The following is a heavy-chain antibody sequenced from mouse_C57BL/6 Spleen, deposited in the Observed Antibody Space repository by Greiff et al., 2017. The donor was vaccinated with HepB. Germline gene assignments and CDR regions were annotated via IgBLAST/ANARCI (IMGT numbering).Heavy chain of an antibody. D-gene: IGHD1-1*01. V-gene: IGHV5-12*01. J-gene: IGHJ3*01. Sequence: EVMLVESGGGLVQPGGSLKLSCAASGFTFSDYYMYWVRQTPEKRLEWVAYISNGGGSTYYPDTVKGRFTISRDNAKNTLYLQMSRLKSEDTAMYYCASALLRYSAWFAYWGQGTLVTVPA. CDR1: GFTFSDYY. CDR2: ISNGGGST. CDR3: ASALLRYSAWFAY.